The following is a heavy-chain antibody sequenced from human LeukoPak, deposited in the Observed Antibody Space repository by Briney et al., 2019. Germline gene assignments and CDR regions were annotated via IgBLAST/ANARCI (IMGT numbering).Heavy chain of an antibody. CDR1: GGSISSGDYY. CDR2: MHYTGST. V-gene: IGHV4-30-4*01. J-gene: IGHJ5*02. D-gene: IGHD6-19*01. CDR3: ASAAGAVAGTNWFDP. Sequence: SQTLSLTCTASGGSISSGDYYWSWIRQPPGTGLEWIGHMHYTGSTYYNPSLKSRTTISVDMSKNQFSLKLSSVTVADTAVYYCASAAGAVAGTNWFDPWGQGTLVTVSS.